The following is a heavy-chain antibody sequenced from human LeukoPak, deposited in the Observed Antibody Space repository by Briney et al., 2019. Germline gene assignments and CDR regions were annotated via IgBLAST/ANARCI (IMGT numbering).Heavy chain of an antibody. CDR2: IWYDGSNK. Sequence: GGSLRLSCAASGFTFSSYGMHWVRQAPGKGLEWVAVIWYDGSNKYYADSVKGRFTISRDNSKNTLYLQMNSLRAEDTAVYYCARADYVWGSYPPFDYWGQGTLVTVSS. CDR3: ARADYVWGSYPPFDY. V-gene: IGHV3-33*01. D-gene: IGHD3-16*01. J-gene: IGHJ4*02. CDR1: GFTFSSYG.